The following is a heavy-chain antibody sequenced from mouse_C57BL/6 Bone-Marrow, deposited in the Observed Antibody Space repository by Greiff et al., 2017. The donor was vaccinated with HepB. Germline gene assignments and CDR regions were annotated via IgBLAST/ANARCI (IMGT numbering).Heavy chain of an antibody. CDR1: GFTFSDYG. Sequence: EVQRVESGGGLVKPGGSLKLSCAASGFTFSDYGMHWVRQAPEKGLEWVAYISSGSSTIYYADTVKGRFTISRDNAKNTLFLQMTSLRSEDTAMYYSARRYGNWVLYYNAMDYWGQGTSVTVSS. D-gene: IGHD2-1*01. V-gene: IGHV5-17*01. CDR3: ARRYGNWVLYYNAMDY. J-gene: IGHJ4*01. CDR2: ISSGSSTI.